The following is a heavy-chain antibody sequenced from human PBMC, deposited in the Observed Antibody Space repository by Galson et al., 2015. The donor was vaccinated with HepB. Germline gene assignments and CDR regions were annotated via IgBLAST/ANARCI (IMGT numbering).Heavy chain of an antibody. CDR1: ADSISSSSYF. D-gene: IGHD3/OR15-3a*01. CDR3: ARHHNGFGLIITTDWFDP. CDR2: INYSGSI. J-gene: IGHJ5*02. V-gene: IGHV4-39*01. Sequence: ETLSLTCTVSADSISSSSYFWGWIRQPPGKGLEWIGSINYSGSIYYNPSLKNRVTISVDTSNNEFSLEMTSTTAADTAVYYCARHHNGFGLIITTDWFDPWGQGTLVTVSS.